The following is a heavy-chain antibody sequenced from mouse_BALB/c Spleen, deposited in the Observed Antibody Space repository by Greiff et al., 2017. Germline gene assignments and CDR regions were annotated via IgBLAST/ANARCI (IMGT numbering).Heavy chain of an antibody. V-gene: IGHV1S29*02. CDR2: IYPYNGGT. CDR1: GYTFTDYN. D-gene: IGHD2-3*01. J-gene: IGHJ3*01. CDR3: ARDGYYRAWFAY. Sequence: EVQLQQSGPELVKPGASVKISCKASGYTFTDYNMHWVKQSHGKSLEWIGYIYPYNGGTGYNQKFKSKATLTVDNSSSTAYMELRSLTSEDSAVYYCARDGYYRAWFAYWGQGTLVTVSA.